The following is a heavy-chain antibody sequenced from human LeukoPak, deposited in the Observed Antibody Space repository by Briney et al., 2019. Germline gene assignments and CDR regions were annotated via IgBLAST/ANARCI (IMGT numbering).Heavy chain of an antibody. CDR1: GFTFSSYS. CDR3: AGRSYYDNSGDFEY. J-gene: IGHJ4*02. V-gene: IGHV3-53*01. D-gene: IGHD3-22*01. Sequence: GGSLRLSCAASGFTFSSYSMNWVRQAPGKGPEWVSIIYSGGSTYYADSVKGRFTISRDNSKNTLFLQMNSLRAEDTAVYYCAGRSYYDNSGDFEYWGQGTLVTVSS. CDR2: IYSGGST.